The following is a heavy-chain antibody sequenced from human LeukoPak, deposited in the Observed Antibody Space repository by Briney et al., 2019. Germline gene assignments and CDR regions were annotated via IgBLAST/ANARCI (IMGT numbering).Heavy chain of an antibody. CDR2: IYHSGST. J-gene: IGHJ4*02. V-gene: IGHV4-4*02. CDR3: MVRGVPDSPRGTDRDY. CDR1: GGSISSSNW. Sequence: SETLSLTCAVSGGSISSSNWWSWVRQPPGKGLEWIGEIYHSGSTNYNPSLKSRVTISVDKSKNQFSLKLSSVTAADTAVYYCMVRGVPDSPRGTDRDYWGQGTLVTVSS. D-gene: IGHD3-10*01.